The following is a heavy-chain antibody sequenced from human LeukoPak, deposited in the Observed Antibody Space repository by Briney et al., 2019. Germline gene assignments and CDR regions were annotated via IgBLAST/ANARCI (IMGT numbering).Heavy chain of an antibody. D-gene: IGHD3-10*01. J-gene: IGHJ4*02. V-gene: IGHV1-2*02. CDR1: GYIFTDYY. CDR2: INPNNGGT. Sequence: ASVKVSCKASGYIFTDYYMHWARQAPGQGLEWMGWINPNNGGTKYAQKFQGRVTMTRDTSISAAYMELGRLRSDDTAVYYCARDNYGSGSYYKYWGQGTPVTVSS. CDR3: ARDNYGSGSYYKY.